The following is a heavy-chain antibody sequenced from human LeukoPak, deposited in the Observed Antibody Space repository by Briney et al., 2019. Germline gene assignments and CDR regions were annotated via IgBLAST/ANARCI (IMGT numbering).Heavy chain of an antibody. Sequence: GRSLRRSCAASGFTFSSYAMHWVRQAPGKGLEWVAVISYDGSNKYYADSVKGRFTISRDNSKNTLYLQMNSLRAEDTAVYYCARDSITGTPYYYYYYMDVWGKGTTVTVSS. CDR2: ISYDGSNK. CDR1: GFTFSSYA. CDR3: ARDSITGTPYYYYYYMDV. D-gene: IGHD1-20*01. J-gene: IGHJ6*03. V-gene: IGHV3-30-3*01.